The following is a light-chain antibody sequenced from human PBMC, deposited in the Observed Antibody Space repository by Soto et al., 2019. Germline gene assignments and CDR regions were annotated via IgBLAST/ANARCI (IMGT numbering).Light chain of an antibody. J-gene: IGKJ1*01. CDR3: QQYYSAPCM. CDR1: QSVLFTSNNKNY. CDR2: WAS. V-gene: IGKV4-1*01. Sequence: DIVMTQSPDSLAVSLGERATINCRSSQSVLFTSNNKNYLAWYQQKPGQPPKLLIYWASTRESGVPDRCSGSGSATDFTLTISSLQAADVAVYYCQQYYSAPCMFGQGTKVEIK.